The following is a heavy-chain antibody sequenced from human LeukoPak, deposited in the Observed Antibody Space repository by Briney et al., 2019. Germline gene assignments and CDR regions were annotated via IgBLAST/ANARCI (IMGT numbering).Heavy chain of an antibody. CDR1: GFTFSSYA. CDR3: AKAKFRAQDSSPLDY. CDR2: ISGSGGST. Sequence: GGSLRLSCAASGFTFSSYAMSWVRQAPGKGLEWVSAISGSGGSTYYADSVKGRFTISRDNSKNTLYLQMNSLRAEDTAVYYRAKAKFRAQDSSPLDYWGQGTLVTVSS. D-gene: IGHD6-13*01. V-gene: IGHV3-23*01. J-gene: IGHJ4*02.